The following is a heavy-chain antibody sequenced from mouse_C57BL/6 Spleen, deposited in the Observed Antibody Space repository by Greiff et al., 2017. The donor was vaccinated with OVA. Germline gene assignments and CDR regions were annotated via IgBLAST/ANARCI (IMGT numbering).Heavy chain of an antibody. Sequence: QVQLKQSGAELVRPGTSVKMSCKASGYTFTNYWIGWAKQRPGHGLEWIGDIYPGGGYTNYNEKFKGKATLTADKSSSTAYMQFSSLTSEDSAIYYCALGRDVYYFDYWGQGTTLTVSS. J-gene: IGHJ2*01. V-gene: IGHV1-63*01. CDR2: IYPGGGYT. D-gene: IGHD3-3*01. CDR1: GYTFTNYW. CDR3: ALGRDVYYFDY.